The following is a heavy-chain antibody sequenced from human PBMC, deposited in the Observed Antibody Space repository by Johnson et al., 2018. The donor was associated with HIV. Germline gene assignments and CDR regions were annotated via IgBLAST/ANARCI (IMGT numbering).Heavy chain of an antibody. CDR3: AKDRGEYSSLHDAFDI. CDR1: GFTFDDYA. V-gene: IGHV3-9*01. D-gene: IGHD6-6*01. Sequence: VQLVESGGGLVQPGRSLRLSCAASGFTFDDYAMHWVRQAPGKGLEWVSGISWNSGSIGYADSVKGRFTISRDNAKNSRSLQRNSLRAEETALYYCAKDRGEYSSLHDAFDIWGQGTMVTVSS. J-gene: IGHJ3*02. CDR2: ISWNSGSI.